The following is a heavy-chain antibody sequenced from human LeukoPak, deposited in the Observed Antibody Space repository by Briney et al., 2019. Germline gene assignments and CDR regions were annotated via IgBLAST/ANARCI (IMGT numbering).Heavy chain of an antibody. CDR3: ARSSGAYGDYYFDY. CDR1: GYTFTGYY. CDR2: INPNSGGT. V-gene: IGHV1-2*02. J-gene: IGHJ4*02. Sequence: ASVKVSCKASGYTFTGYYMHWVRQAPGQGLEWMGWINPNSGGTNYAQKFQGRVTMTRDTSISTAYMELSRLRSDDTAVYYCARSSGAYGDYYFDYWGQGNLVTVSS. D-gene: IGHD4-17*01.